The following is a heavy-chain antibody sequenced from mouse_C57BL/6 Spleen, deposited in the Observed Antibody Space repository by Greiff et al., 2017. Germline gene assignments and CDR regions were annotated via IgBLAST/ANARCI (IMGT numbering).Heavy chain of an antibody. J-gene: IGHJ1*03. V-gene: IGHV14-2*01. Sequence: EVQRVESGAELVKPGASVKLSCTASGFNIKDYYMHWVKQRPEQGLEWIGRIDPEDGETKYAPKFQGKATMTAETSSNTAYLPLSSLTSEDTAVYYCARGGVRRDPRCYFDVWGTGTTVTVSS. D-gene: IGHD2-14*01. CDR3: ARGGVRRDPRCYFDV. CDR1: GFNIKDYY. CDR2: IDPEDGET.